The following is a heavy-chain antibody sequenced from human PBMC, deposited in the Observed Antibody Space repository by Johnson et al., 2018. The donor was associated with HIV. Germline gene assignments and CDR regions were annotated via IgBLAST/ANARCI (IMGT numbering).Heavy chain of an antibody. D-gene: IGHD2-21*01. CDR1: GFTFSSYA. V-gene: IGHV3-30*04. J-gene: IGHJ3*02. CDR2: ISYDGSNK. CDR3: VRRMVVGYVAFEI. Sequence: QVQLVESGGGVVQPGRSLRLSCAASGFTFSSYAMHWVRQAPGKGLEWVAVISYDGSNKYYADSVKGRFTISRNNVQNSMLLQMNSLRADHTAVYFCVRRMVVGYVAFEIWGQGTMVSVSS.